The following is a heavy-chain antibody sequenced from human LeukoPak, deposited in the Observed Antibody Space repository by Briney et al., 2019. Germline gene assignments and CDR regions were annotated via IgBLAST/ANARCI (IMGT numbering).Heavy chain of an antibody. CDR2: ISAYKGNT. CDR3: ARGGGSWSYYYYYMDV. J-gene: IGHJ6*03. CDR1: GYTFISYG. D-gene: IGHD6-13*01. Sequence: ASVKVSCKASGYTFISYGISWVRQAPGQGLEWMGWISAYKGNTNYAQMLQGRVTMTTDTSTSTAYMELRSLRSDDTAVYYCARGGGSWSYYYYYMDVWGKGTTVTVSS. V-gene: IGHV1-18*01.